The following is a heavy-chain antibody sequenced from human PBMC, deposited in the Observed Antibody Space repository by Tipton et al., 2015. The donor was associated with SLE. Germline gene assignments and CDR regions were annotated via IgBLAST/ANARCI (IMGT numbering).Heavy chain of an antibody. J-gene: IGHJ4*02. D-gene: IGHD4-23*01. CDR1: GNSISSSSYY. Sequence: TLSLTCTVSGNSISSSSYYWGWIRQPPGKGLEWIGSIYYSGSTYYNPSLKSRVTISVDTSKNQFSLKLSSVTAADTAVYYCARNHYGGDFDYWGQGTLVTVSS. V-gene: IGHV4-39*01. CDR3: ARNHYGGDFDY. CDR2: IYYSGST.